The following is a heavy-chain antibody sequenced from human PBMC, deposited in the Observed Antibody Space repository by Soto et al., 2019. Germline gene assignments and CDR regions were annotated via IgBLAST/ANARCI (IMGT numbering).Heavy chain of an antibody. D-gene: IGHD6-25*01. CDR1: GFTFSSYA. Sequence: PGGSLRLSCAASGFTFSSYAMSWIRQAPGKGLEWVSAISGSGGSTYYADSVKGRFTISRDNSKNTLYLQMNSLRAEDTAVYYCPKVLAASHWFDPWGQGTLVTVS. V-gene: IGHV3-23*01. CDR2: ISGSGGST. CDR3: PKVLAASHWFDP. J-gene: IGHJ5*02.